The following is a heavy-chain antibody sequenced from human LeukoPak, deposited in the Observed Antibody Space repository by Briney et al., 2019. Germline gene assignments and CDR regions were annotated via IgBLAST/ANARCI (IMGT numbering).Heavy chain of an antibody. Sequence: GGSLRLSCAASGFAVSSSYMSWVRQAPGRGLEWVSVIYSDGSTYYADSVKGRFTISRDNSKNTLYLQMNSLRAEDTAMYYCARDPHGYGSAWGQGTLVTVSS. D-gene: IGHD3-10*01. CDR3: ARDPHGYGSA. CDR2: IYSDGST. V-gene: IGHV3-53*01. J-gene: IGHJ1*01. CDR1: GFAVSSSY.